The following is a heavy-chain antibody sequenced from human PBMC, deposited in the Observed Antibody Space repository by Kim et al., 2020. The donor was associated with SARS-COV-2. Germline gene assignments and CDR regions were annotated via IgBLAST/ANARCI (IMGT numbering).Heavy chain of an antibody. V-gene: IGHV4-59*01. CDR3: ARLVGSWYEMDV. Sequence: SETLSLTCTVSGGSISSYYWSWIRQPPGKGLEWIGYIYYSGSINYNPSLKSRVTISVDTSKNQFSLKLSSVTAADTAVYYCARLVGSWYEMDVWGQGTTVTVSS. CDR2: IYYSGSI. D-gene: IGHD6-13*01. J-gene: IGHJ6*02. CDR1: GGSISSYY.